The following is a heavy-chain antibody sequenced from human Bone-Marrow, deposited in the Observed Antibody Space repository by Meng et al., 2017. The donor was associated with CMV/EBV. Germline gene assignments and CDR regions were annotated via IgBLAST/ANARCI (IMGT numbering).Heavy chain of an antibody. CDR3: ARDLKDVWSGYFQGAWFDP. D-gene: IGHD3-3*01. Sequence: GSLRLSCTVSGGSISSSSYYWGWIRQPPGKGLEWIGSIYYSGSTYYNPSLKSRVTISVDTSKNQFSLKLSSVTAADTAVYYCARDLKDVWSGYFQGAWFDPWGQGTLVTVSS. CDR1: GGSISSSSYY. CDR2: IYYSGST. V-gene: IGHV4-39*07. J-gene: IGHJ5*02.